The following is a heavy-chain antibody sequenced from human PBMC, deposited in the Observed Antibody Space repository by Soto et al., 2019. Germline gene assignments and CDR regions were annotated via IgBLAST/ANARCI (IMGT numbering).Heavy chain of an antibody. V-gene: IGHV1-69*02. D-gene: IGHD3-10*01. Sequence: ASVKVSCKASGGTFSSYTISWVRQAPGQGLEWMGRIIPILGIANYAQKFQGRVTITADKSTSTAYMELSSLRSEDTAVYYCASSGSGSSSFDYWGQGTLVTVSS. CDR2: IIPILGIA. CDR1: GGTFSSYT. CDR3: ASSGSGSSSFDY. J-gene: IGHJ4*02.